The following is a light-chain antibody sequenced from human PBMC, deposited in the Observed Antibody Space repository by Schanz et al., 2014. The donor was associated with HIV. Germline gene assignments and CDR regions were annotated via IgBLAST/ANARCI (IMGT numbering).Light chain of an antibody. CDR1: QSLGGSQ. V-gene: IGKV3-20*01. CDR2: GAS. Sequence: ETVLTQSPGSLSLSPGERATLSCRASQSLGGSQLAWYQHKPGQAPRLLIYGASNRATGIPDRFSGGGSGTDFTLTISRLEPEDFAVYYCQQYGSSPQTFGQGTKLEIK. J-gene: IGKJ2*01. CDR3: QQYGSSPQT.